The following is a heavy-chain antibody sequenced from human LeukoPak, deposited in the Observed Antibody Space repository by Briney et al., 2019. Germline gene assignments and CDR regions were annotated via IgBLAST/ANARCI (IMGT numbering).Heavy chain of an antibody. D-gene: IGHD3-22*01. CDR2: ISGSGGST. Sequence: GGSLRLSCAASGFTFSTCAMGWVRQAPGKGLGWVSAISGSGGSTFYADSVKGRFTISRDNSKNTVYLQMNSLRPEDTAVYYCARAASADRRYFDFWGQGTLVTVSS. CDR3: ARAASADRRYFDF. V-gene: IGHV3-23*01. CDR1: GFTFSTCA. J-gene: IGHJ4*02.